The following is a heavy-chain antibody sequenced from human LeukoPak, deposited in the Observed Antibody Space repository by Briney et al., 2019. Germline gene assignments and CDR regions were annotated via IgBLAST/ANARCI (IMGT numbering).Heavy chain of an antibody. J-gene: IGHJ5*02. V-gene: IGHV3-21*01. D-gene: IGHD1-7*01. CDR3: ARDSNWNYVGVYNWFDP. CDR2: ISSSSSYI. Sequence: GGSLRLSCAASGFTFSSYSMNWVRQAPGKGLEWVSSISSSSSYIYYADSVKGRFTISRDNAKNSLYLQMNSLGAEDTAVYYCARDSNWNYVGVYNWFDPWGQGTLVTVSS. CDR1: GFTFSSYS.